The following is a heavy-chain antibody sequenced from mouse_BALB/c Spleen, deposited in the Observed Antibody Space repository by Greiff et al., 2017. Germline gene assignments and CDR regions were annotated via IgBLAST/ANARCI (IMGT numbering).Heavy chain of an antibody. J-gene: IGHJ3*01. CDR3: ERGGRGNYQAWFAY. V-gene: IGHV5-4*02. Sequence: EVKLVESGAGLVKPGGSLKLSCAASGFTFSSYYMHWVRQTPEKRLEWVATISAGGSYTYYTDSVKGRFTISRDSAKNNLYLQMSSLTSEDTDMYDCERGGRGNYQAWFAYWGQGTLVTVSA. CDR1: GFTFSSYY. CDR2: ISAGGSYT. D-gene: IGHD2-1*01.